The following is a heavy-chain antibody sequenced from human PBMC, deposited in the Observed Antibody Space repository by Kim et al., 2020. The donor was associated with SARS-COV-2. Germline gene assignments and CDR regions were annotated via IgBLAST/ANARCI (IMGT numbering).Heavy chain of an antibody. CDR2: IIPIFGTA. CDR1: GGTFSSYA. CDR3: ARGGGYCSGGSCKQALGY. V-gene: IGHV1-69*13. D-gene: IGHD2-15*01. Sequence: SVKVSCKASGGTFSSYAISWVRQAPGQGLEWMEGIIPIFGTANYAQKFQGRVTITADESTSTAYMELSSLRSEDTAVYYCARGGGYCSGGSCKQALGYWGQGTLVTVSS. J-gene: IGHJ4*02.